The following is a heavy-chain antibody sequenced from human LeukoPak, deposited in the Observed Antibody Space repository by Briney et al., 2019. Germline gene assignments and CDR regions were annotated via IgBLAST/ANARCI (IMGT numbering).Heavy chain of an antibody. CDR1: GFTFSSYS. J-gene: IGHJ6*02. V-gene: IGHV3-48*04. CDR3: ASEDSSSWFYYGMDV. CDR2: ISSSSSTI. D-gene: IGHD6-13*01. Sequence: GGSLRLSCAASGFTFSSYSMNWVRQAPGKGLEWVSYISSSSSTIYYADSVKGRFTISRDNAKNSLHLQMNSLRAEDTAVYYCASEDSSSWFYYGMDVWGQGTTVTVSS.